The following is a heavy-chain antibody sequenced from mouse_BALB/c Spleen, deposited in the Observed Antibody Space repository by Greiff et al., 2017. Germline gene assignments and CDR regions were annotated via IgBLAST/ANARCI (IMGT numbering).Heavy chain of an antibody. J-gene: IGHJ4*01. V-gene: IGHV4-1*02. Sequence: EVKVIESGGGLVQPGGSLKLSCAASGFDFSRYWMSWVRQAPGKGLEWIGEINPDSSTINYTPSLKDKFIISRDNAKNTLYLQMSKVRSEDTALYYCANPKADYRAMDYWGQGTSVTVSS. CDR3: ANPKADYRAMDY. D-gene: IGHD2-4*01. CDR1: GFDFSRYW. CDR2: INPDSSTI.